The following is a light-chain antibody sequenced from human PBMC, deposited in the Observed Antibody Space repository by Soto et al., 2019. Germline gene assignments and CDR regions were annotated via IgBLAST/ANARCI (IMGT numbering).Light chain of an antibody. CDR1: QSISSY. CDR3: QQRTNWPPA. V-gene: IGKV3-11*01. J-gene: IGKJ5*01. CDR2: DAS. Sequence: EIVLTQSPATLSLSPGERATASCRASQSISSYLAWYQQTPGQAPRLLIYDASTRATGIPARFSGSGSGTDFTLTISSLEPEDFALYYCQQRTNWPPAFGQGTRLEI.